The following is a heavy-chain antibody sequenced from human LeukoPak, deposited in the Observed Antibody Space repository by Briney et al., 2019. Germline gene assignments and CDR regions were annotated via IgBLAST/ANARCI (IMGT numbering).Heavy chain of an antibody. D-gene: IGHD3-10*01. Sequence: GGSLRLSCAASGFTFSTYSMNRVRQAPGKGLEWVSYISSSSSTIYYADSVKGRFTISRDNAKNSLYLQMNSLRAEDTAVYYCARDGYYGSGSYDWFDPWGQGTLVTVSS. J-gene: IGHJ5*02. CDR2: ISSSSSTI. CDR3: ARDGYYGSGSYDWFDP. CDR1: GFTFSTYS. V-gene: IGHV3-48*04.